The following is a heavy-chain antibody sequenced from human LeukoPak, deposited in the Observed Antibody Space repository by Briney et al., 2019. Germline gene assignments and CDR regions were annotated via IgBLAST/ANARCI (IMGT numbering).Heavy chain of an antibody. CDR3: ARENSGSYREFDY. J-gene: IGHJ4*02. V-gene: IGHV4-4*07. D-gene: IGHD1-26*01. CDR2: IYTSGST. Sequence: SETLSLTCTVSGGSISSYYWSWIRQPAGKGLEWIGRIYTSGSTNYKASLKSRVSMSVDTSKIQFSLKLSSVTAADTAVFYCARENSGSYREFDYWGQGTLVTVSS. CDR1: GGSISSYY.